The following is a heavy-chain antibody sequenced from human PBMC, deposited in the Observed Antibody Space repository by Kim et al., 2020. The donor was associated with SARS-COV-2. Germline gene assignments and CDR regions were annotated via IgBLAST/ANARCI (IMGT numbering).Heavy chain of an antibody. J-gene: IGHJ4*02. CDR1: GGSVSSGSYY. CDR2: IYYSGST. V-gene: IGHV4-61*01. CDR3: ARETIAIAVAGL. Sequence: SETLSLTCTVSGGSVSSGSYYWSWIRQPPGKGLEWIGYIYYSGSTNYNPSLKSRVTISVDTSKNQFSLKLSSVTAADTAVNYCARETIAIAVAGLWGQGTLVTVSS. D-gene: IGHD6-19*01.